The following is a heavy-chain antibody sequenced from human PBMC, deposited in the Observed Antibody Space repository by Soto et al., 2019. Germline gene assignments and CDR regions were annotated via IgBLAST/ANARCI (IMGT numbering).Heavy chain of an antibody. J-gene: IGHJ5*02. D-gene: IGHD1-7*01. CDR1: GYSFTSYW. Sequence: GESLKISCKGSGYSFTSYWIGWVRQMPGKGLEWMGIIYPGDSDTRYSPSFQGQVTISADKSISTAYLQWSSLKASDTAMYYCARHVRRGTTRDNWFDPWGQGTLVTVSS. V-gene: IGHV5-51*01. CDR3: ARHVRRGTTRDNWFDP. CDR2: IYPGDSDT.